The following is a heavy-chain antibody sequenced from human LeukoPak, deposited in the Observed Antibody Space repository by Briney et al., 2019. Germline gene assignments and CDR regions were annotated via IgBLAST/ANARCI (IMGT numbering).Heavy chain of an antibody. CDR3: ARESRAPYDSSGYYRHAEYFQH. D-gene: IGHD3-22*01. CDR2: IIPILGIA. CDR1: GGTFSSYA. V-gene: IGHV1-69*04. Sequence: ASVKVSCKASGGTFSSYAISWVRQAPGQGLEWMGRIIPILGIANYAQKFQGRVTITADKSTSTAYMELSSLRSKDTAVYYCARESRAPYDSSGYYRHAEYFQHWGQGTLVTVSS. J-gene: IGHJ1*01.